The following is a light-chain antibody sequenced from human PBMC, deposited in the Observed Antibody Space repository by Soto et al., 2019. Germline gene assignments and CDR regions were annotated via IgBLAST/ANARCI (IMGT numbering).Light chain of an antibody. J-gene: IGKJ1*01. Sequence: EVLLTQSPGTLSLSTGDRATLSCRTSQRIGSNYIASYQQQPGQAPRLLIYNASGTATDIPDRFTGSGSGSDFTITISRPEHKESANFYYYEYGSSPATFGQGTTVEIK. CDR2: NAS. CDR3: YEYGSSPAT. CDR1: QRIGSNY. V-gene: IGKV3-20*01.